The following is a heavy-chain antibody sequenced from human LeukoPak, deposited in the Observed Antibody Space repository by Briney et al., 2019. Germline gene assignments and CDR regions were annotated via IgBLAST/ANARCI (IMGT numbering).Heavy chain of an antibody. CDR3: VRSYYYDGSGY. CDR2: IKEDGSEK. D-gene: IGHD3-22*01. V-gene: IGHV3-7*01. CDR1: GFTVSSNY. Sequence: HPGGSLRLSCAASGFTVSSNYMSWVRQAPGKGPEWVANIKEDGSEKYYVDSVKGRFTISRDNAKNSLSLQMNSLRVEDTAVYYCVRSYYYDGSGYWGQGTLVTVSS. J-gene: IGHJ4*02.